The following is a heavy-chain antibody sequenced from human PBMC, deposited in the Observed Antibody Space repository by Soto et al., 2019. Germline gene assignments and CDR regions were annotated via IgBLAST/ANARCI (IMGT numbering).Heavy chain of an antibody. CDR2: ISYDGSNK. J-gene: IGHJ4*02. D-gene: IGHD2-15*01. CDR3: AKDGEEYCSGGSCYSRGDY. CDR1: GFTFSSYG. Sequence: QVQLVESGGGVVQPGRSLRLSCAASGFTFSSYGMHWVRQAPGKGLEWVAVISYDGSNKYYADSVKGRFTISRDNSKNTLYLQMNSLRAEDTAVYYCAKDGEEYCSGGSCYSRGDYWSQGTLVTVSS. V-gene: IGHV3-30*18.